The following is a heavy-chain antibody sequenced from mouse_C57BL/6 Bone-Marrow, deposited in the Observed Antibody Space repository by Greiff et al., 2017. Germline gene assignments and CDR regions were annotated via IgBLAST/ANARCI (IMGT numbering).Heavy chain of an antibody. CDR3: ARWLYAMDY. CDR2: ISSCGSYT. CDR1: GFTFSSYG. J-gene: IGHJ4*01. Sequence: EVNVVESGGDLVKPGGSLKLSCAASGFTFSSYGMSWVRQTPDKRLEWVATISSCGSYTYYPESVKGRFTISRDNAKNTLYLQMSSLKSEDTAMYCCARWLYAMDYWGQGTSVTVSS. V-gene: IGHV5-6*01.